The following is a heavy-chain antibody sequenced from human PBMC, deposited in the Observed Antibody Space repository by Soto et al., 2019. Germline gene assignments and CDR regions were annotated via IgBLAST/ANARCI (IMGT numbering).Heavy chain of an antibody. D-gene: IGHD6-13*01. J-gene: IGHJ4*02. Sequence: QVQLQESGPGLVRPSGTVSLTCAVSGVSISSDNWWSWVRQPPGKALEWIGEIHHSGSTNYNSSRKSRVTMSVVPSKDLFSLTLNSVTAADTAFYYCARDQGSHPGDWGQGTQVSVAS. CDR1: GVSISSDNW. CDR3: ARDQGSHPGD. V-gene: IGHV4-4*02. CDR2: IHHSGST.